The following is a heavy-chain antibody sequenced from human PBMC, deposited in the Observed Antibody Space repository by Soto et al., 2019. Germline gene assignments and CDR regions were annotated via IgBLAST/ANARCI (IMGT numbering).Heavy chain of an antibody. Sequence: PSETLSLTCNVSGGSISSYYWSWIRQPPGRGLEWIGYIYYSGSTNYNPSLKSRVTISVDTSKNQFSLELRSVTAADTAVYYCETHDFRDYRLDYWGQGALVTVS. J-gene: IGHJ4*02. V-gene: IGHV4-59*01. D-gene: IGHD4-17*01. CDR2: IYYSGST. CDR1: GGSISSYY. CDR3: ETHDFRDYRLDY.